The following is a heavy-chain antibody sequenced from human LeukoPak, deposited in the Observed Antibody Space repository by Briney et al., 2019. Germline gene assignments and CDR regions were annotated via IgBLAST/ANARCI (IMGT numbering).Heavy chain of an antibody. CDR3: AKYPASGGYFDY. D-gene: IGHD6-13*01. CDR1: GFIFSTYA. V-gene: IGHV3-23*01. Sequence: PGGSLRLSCAASGFIFSTYAMTWVRQAPGKGLEWVSGISGSGANTYYADSVKGRFTISRDNSKNTLYLQMNSLRAEDTAVFYCAKYPASGGYFDYWGQGTLVTVSS. J-gene: IGHJ4*02. CDR2: ISGSGANT.